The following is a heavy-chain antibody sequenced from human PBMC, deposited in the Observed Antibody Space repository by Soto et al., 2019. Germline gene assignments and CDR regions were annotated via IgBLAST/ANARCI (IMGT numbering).Heavy chain of an antibody. Sequence: QLQLQESGSGLVKPSQTLSLTCAVSGGSISSGGYSWSWIRQPPGKGLEWIGYIYHSGYTYYNPSRRGRVTISVDRSKNQFSLKLSSVTAAATAVYSCARAHYGDYGYGMDVWGQGTTVTVSS. CDR3: ARAHYGDYGYGMDV. J-gene: IGHJ6*02. D-gene: IGHD4-17*01. CDR2: IYHSGYT. CDR1: GGSISSGGYS. V-gene: IGHV4-30-2*01.